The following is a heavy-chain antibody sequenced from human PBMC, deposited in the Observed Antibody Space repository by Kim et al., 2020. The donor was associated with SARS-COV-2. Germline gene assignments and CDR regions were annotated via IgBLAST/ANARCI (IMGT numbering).Heavy chain of an antibody. CDR2: ISYDGSNK. CDR1: GFTFSSYA. D-gene: IGHD4-17*01. Sequence: GGSLRLSCAASGFTFSSYAMHWVRQAPGKGLEWVAVISYDGSNKYYADSVKGRFTISRDNSKNTLYLQMNSLRAEDTAVYYCARDPTVTTLSQFDYWGQGTLVTVSS. V-gene: IGHV3-30-3*01. J-gene: IGHJ4*02. CDR3: ARDPTVTTLSQFDY.